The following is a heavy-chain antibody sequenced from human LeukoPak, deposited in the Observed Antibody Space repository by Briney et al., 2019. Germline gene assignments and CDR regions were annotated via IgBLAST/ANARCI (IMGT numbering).Heavy chain of an antibody. CDR1: GYTFTSYD. V-gene: IGHV1-8*01. CDR3: VRVGLRYYMDV. Sequence: ASVTVSCKASGYTFTSYDINWVRQAPGQGLEWMGWMNPNSGNTGYAQKFQGRVTMTRNTSISTAYMELSSLRSEDTAVYYCVRVGLRYYMDVWGKGTTVTVSS. J-gene: IGHJ6*03. D-gene: IGHD3-16*01. CDR2: MNPNSGNT.